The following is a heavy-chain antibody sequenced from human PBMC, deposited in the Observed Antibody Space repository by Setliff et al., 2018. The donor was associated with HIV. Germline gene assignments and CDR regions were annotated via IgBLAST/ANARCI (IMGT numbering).Heavy chain of an antibody. V-gene: IGHV1-69*13. CDR3: ARGGEVGATSKSGIGAFDI. CDR1: GGTFGSYA. Sequence: WASVKVSCKASGGTFGSYAISWVRQAPGQGLEWMGGIIPIFGTANYAQKFQGRVTITADESTSTAYMELSSLRSEDTAVYYCARGGEVGATSKSGIGAFDIWGQGTMVTVSS. D-gene: IGHD1-26*01. J-gene: IGHJ3*02. CDR2: IIPIFGTA.